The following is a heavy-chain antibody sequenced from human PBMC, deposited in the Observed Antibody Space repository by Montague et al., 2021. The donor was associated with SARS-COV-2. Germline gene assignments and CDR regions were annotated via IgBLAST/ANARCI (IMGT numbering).Heavy chain of an antibody. J-gene: IGHJ3*02. CDR3: ARGRPVQGSFRHFDSISSGALDI. CDR2: INQGGAP. CDR1: RGSFSNYY. V-gene: IGHV4-34*01. Sequence: ESLSLIYAVSRGSFSNYYWTWIRQSPGKGLEWIGEINQGGAPNYTPSLKSRVTISLDTSKKQISLKLNSVTVADTAVFFCARGRPVQGSFRHFDSISSGALDIWAQGSLVIVSS. D-gene: IGHD3-9*01.